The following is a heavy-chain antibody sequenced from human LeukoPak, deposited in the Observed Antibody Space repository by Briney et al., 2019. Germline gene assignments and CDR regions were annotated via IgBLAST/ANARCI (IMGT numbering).Heavy chain of an antibody. CDR3: AKDHRNYYGSGSLNWFDP. J-gene: IGHJ5*02. CDR2: ISGSGGST. D-gene: IGHD3-10*01. CDR1: GFTFSSYA. Sequence: GGSLRLSCAASGFTFSSYAMSWVRQAPGKGLEWVSAISGSGGSTYYADSVKGRFTISRDNSKNTLYLQMNSLRAEDTAVYYCAKDHRNYYGSGSLNWFDPWGQGTLVTVSS. V-gene: IGHV3-23*01.